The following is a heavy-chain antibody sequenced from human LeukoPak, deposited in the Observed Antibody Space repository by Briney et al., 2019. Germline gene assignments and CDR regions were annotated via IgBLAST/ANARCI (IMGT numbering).Heavy chain of an antibody. D-gene: IGHD6-19*01. CDR1: GYTFTSYA. J-gene: IGHJ5*02. CDR3: AREIGGRAGNDVDNWFDP. Sequence: GASVKVSCKASGYTFTSYAMHWVRQAPGQRLEWMGWINAGNGNTKYSQKFQGRVTITRDTSASTAYMELSSLRSEDTAVYYCAREIGGRAGNDVDNWFDPWGQGTLVTVSS. CDR2: INAGNGNT. V-gene: IGHV1-3*01.